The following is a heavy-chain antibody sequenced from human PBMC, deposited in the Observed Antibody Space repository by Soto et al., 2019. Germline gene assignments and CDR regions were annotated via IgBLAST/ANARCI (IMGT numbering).Heavy chain of an antibody. D-gene: IGHD3-10*01. CDR1: GFTFSSYG. Sequence: GGSLRLSCAASGFTFSSYGMHWVRQAPGKGLEWVAVISYDGSNKYYADSVKGRFTISRDNSKNTLYLQMNSLRAEDTAVYYCATSRGPGLLWFGELSQPYFDYWGQGTLVTVSS. J-gene: IGHJ4*02. CDR2: ISYDGSNK. V-gene: IGHV3-30*03. CDR3: ATSRGPGLLWFGELSQPYFDY.